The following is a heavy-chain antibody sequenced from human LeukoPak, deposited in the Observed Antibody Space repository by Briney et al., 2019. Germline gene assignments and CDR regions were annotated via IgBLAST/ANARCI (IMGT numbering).Heavy chain of an antibody. Sequence: ASVKVSCKVSGYTLTELSMHWVRQAPGKGLEWMGGFDPEDGETIYAQKFQGRVTMTEDTSTDTAYMELSSLRSEDTAAYYCATARRWSGYFRNWFDPWGQGTLVTVSS. V-gene: IGHV1-24*01. CDR3: ATARRWSGYFRNWFDP. D-gene: IGHD3-3*01. CDR2: FDPEDGET. J-gene: IGHJ5*02. CDR1: GYTLTELS.